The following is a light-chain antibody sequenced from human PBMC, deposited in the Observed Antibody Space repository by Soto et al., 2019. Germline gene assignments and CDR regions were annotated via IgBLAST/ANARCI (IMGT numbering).Light chain of an antibody. CDR1: ESVSRY. CDR2: DAS. Sequence: EIVLTQSPATLSLSPGNRATLSCRASESVSRYLAWYQQKPGQAPRLLIYDASNRATGIPARFSGSGSGTDFPLPITSLEPEDFSVYYCQQRRNWPSTFGGGTKVEIK. J-gene: IGKJ4*01. V-gene: IGKV3-11*01. CDR3: QQRRNWPST.